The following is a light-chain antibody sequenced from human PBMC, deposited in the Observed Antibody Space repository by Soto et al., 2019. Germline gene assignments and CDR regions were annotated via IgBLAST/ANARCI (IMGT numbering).Light chain of an antibody. J-gene: IGKJ1*01. CDR2: DTS. Sequence: EIVLMQSPGTLSLSPGEGATLSCRASQSVNNNYLAWYQQRPGQAPTVLIFDTSRRATGVPDRFSGSGSGTDFTLRISRVEPDDFAVYYCQQYGSSSWTFGQGTKVEIK. V-gene: IGKV3-20*01. CDR1: QSVNNNY. CDR3: QQYGSSSWT.